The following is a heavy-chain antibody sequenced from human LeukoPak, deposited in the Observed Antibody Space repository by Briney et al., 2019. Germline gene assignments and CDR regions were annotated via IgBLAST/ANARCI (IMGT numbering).Heavy chain of an antibody. Sequence: SETLSLTCSVSGASITNNTYYWGWFRQPPGKRLEWVGSISYSGSTYYNPSLKSRLTIFVDTSKNQFSLRLNSVTAADTAVYYCARESRLNTMVRGVIITPGFYYFDYWGQGTLVTVSS. CDR1: GASITNNTYY. V-gene: IGHV4-39*02. CDR3: ARESRLNTMVRGVIITPGFYYFDY. D-gene: IGHD3-10*01. J-gene: IGHJ4*02. CDR2: ISYSGST.